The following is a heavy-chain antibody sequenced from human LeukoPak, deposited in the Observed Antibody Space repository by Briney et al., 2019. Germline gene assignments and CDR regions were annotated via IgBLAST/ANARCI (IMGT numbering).Heavy chain of an antibody. J-gene: IGHJ4*02. CDR2: IKQDGRET. CDR3: ATSEGY. V-gene: IGHV3-7*03. Sequence: GGSLRLSCAASGFTLNTHWMSWVRQAPGKGLEWVANIKQDGRETYYVDSVKGRFTISRDNAKNSLNLQMNSLRAEDTAMYYCATSEGYWGQGTLVTVSS. CDR1: GFTLNTHW.